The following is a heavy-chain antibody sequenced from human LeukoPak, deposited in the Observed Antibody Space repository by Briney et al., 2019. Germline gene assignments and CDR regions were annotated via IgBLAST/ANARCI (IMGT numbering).Heavy chain of an antibody. V-gene: IGHV1-69*13. CDR2: IIPIFGTA. D-gene: IGHD3-22*01. J-gene: IGHJ4*02. CDR3: ASTGPTYYYDSSGYY. Sequence: ASVTVSCKASGGTFSSYAISWVRQAPGQGLEWMGGIIPIFGTANYAQKFQGRVTITADESTSTAYMELSSLRSEDTAVYYCASTGPTYYYDSSGYYWGQGTLVTVSS. CDR1: GGTFSSYA.